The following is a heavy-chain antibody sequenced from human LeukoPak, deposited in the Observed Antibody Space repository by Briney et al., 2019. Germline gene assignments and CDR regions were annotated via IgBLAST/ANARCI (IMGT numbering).Heavy chain of an antibody. D-gene: IGHD3-3*01. V-gene: IGHV1-69*04. CDR1: GGTFSSYA. CDR2: IIPILGIA. Sequence: SVKVSCKASGGTFSSYAISWVRQAPGQGLEWMGRIIPILGIANYAQKFQGRVTITADKSTSTAYMELSSLRSEDTAVYYCARNDFKYYYMDVWGKGTTVTVSS. J-gene: IGHJ6*03. CDR3: ARNDFKYYYMDV.